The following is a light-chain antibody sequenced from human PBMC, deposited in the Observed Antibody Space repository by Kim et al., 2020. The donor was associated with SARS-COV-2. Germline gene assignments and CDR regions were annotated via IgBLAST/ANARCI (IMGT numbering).Light chain of an antibody. CDR1: QSVLYSSNNKNY. J-gene: IGKJ1*01. CDR3: QQYYCTPRT. CDR2: WVS. V-gene: IGKV4-1*01. Sequence: DIVMTQSPDSLAVSLGERATINCKSSQSVLYSSNNKNYLAWYQQKPGQPPKLLIYWVSTRESGVPDRFSGSGSGTDFTLTISSLQAEDVAVYYCQQYYCTPRTFGQGTKVDIK.